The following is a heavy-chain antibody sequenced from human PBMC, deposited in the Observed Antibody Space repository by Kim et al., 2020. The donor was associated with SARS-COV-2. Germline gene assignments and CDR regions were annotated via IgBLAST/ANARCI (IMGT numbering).Heavy chain of an antibody. CDR2: IIPIFGTA. Sequence: SVKVSCKASGGTFSSYAISWVRQAPGQGLEWMGGIIPIFGTANYAQKFQGRVTITADESTSTAYMELSSLRSEDTAVYYCARGPSDQGELPPAEYFQHWGQGTLVTVSS. CDR1: GGTFSSYA. D-gene: IGHD1-26*01. J-gene: IGHJ1*01. CDR3: ARGPSDQGELPPAEYFQH. V-gene: IGHV1-69*13.